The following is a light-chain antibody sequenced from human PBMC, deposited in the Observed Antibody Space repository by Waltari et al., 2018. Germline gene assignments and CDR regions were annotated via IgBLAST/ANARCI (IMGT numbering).Light chain of an antibody. Sequence: DIHLTQSPSSLSASVGDTVTITCRASQDIGASVNWYQQRPGEAPKLLIFDADSLERGAPSRFSGGGSRTQFTFTITGLQAEDIATYYCQQFGSLPWTFGQGTRLEIK. CDR2: DAD. J-gene: IGKJ5*01. CDR1: QDIGAS. CDR3: QQFGSLPWT. V-gene: IGKV1-33*01.